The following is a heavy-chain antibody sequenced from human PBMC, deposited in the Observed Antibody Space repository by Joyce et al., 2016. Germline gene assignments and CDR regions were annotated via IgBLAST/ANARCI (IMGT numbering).Heavy chain of an antibody. CDR3: ATYSYSNAFEI. CDR1: GFTFSSYS. D-gene: IGHD1-26*01. V-gene: IGHV3-48*01. J-gene: IGHJ3*02. Sequence: EVQLVESGGGLVQPGGSLRLSCAASGFTFSSYSLNWVRQGPGKGLEWVSYISSSSSNIYHADSVKGRFTISRDNAENSLYLQMNSLRAEDTAVYYCATYSYSNAFEIWGQGTMVTVSS. CDR2: ISSSSSNI.